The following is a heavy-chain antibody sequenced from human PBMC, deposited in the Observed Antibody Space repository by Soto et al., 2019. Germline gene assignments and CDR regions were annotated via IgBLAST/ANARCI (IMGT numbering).Heavy chain of an antibody. D-gene: IGHD2-15*01. Sequence: QVQLVQSGAEVKKPGSSVKVSCKASGGTFSSYAISWVRQAPGQGLEWMGGIIPFFGTANYAQKFQGRVTITADESTSTVYMELSSLRSEDTAVYYCASDAGYCSGGSCHEGSWGQGTLVTVSS. CDR1: GGTFSSYA. CDR3: ASDAGYCSGGSCHEGS. V-gene: IGHV1-69*12. J-gene: IGHJ5*02. CDR2: IIPFFGTA.